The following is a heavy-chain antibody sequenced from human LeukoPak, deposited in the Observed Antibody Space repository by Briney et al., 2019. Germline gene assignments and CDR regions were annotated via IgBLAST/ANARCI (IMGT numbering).Heavy chain of an antibody. J-gene: IGHJ4*02. CDR3: ATGGLGNHIGVLDY. D-gene: IGHD3-10*01. V-gene: IGHV1-2*02. Sequence: VASVRVSCKASGYTFTGYYMHWVRQAPGQGLEWMGWINPNSGGTNYAQKLQGRVTMARDTSISTAYMELSRLRSDDTAVYYCATGGLGNHIGVLDYWGQGTLVTVSS. CDR1: GYTFTGYY. CDR2: INPNSGGT.